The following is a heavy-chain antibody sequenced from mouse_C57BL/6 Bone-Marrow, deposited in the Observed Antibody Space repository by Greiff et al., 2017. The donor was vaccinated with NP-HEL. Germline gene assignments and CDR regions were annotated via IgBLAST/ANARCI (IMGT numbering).Heavy chain of an antibody. CDR2: ISDGGSYT. Sequence: EVMLVESGGGLVKPGGSLKLSCAASGFTFSSYAMSWVRQTPEKRLEWVATISDGGSYTYYPDNVKGRFTISRDNAKNNLYLQMSHLKSEDTAMYYCARDLGITTVRDYFDYWGQGTTLTVSS. V-gene: IGHV5-4*01. D-gene: IGHD1-1*01. CDR1: GFTFSSYA. CDR3: ARDLGITTVRDYFDY. J-gene: IGHJ2*01.